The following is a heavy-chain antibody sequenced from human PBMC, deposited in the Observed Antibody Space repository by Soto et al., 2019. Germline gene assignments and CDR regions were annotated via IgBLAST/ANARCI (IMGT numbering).Heavy chain of an antibody. V-gene: IGHV3-11*01. CDR3: ARGARDLDSSSFNSPQDV. Sequence: QVQLVESGGGLVKPGGSLRLSCAASGFTFSDYYMSWIRQAPGKGLEWVPYISSSGSTIYYADSVKGRFTISRDNAKNSLYLQMNSLRAEDTAVYYCARGARDLDSSSFNSPQDVWGKGTTVTVSS. CDR2: ISSSGSTI. CDR1: GFTFSDYY. D-gene: IGHD6-6*01. J-gene: IGHJ6*04.